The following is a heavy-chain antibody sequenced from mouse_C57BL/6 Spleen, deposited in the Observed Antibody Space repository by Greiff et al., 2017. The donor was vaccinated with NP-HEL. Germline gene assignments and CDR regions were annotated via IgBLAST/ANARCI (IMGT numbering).Heavy chain of an antibody. CDR1: GYSITSGYD. CDR2: ISYSGST. Sequence: EVKLQESGPGMVKPSQSLSLTCTVTGYSITSGYDWHWIRHFPGNKLEWMGYISYSGSTNYNPSLKSRISITHDTSKNHFFLKLNSVTTEDTATYYCARNDGSSWFAYWGQGTLVTVSA. D-gene: IGHD2-3*01. V-gene: IGHV3-1*01. J-gene: IGHJ3*01. CDR3: ARNDGSSWFAY.